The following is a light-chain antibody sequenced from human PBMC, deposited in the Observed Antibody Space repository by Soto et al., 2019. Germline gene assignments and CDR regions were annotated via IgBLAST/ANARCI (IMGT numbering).Light chain of an antibody. CDR2: GAS. CDR1: QSLNSY. Sequence: TQSPVILSVSPGERATVSCRASQSLNSYLAWYQQKPGQAPRLLIYGASSRATGIPDRFSGSGSGTDFTLTISRLEPEDFAVYYCQQYGGSPRTFGQGTKVDIK. V-gene: IGKV3-20*01. J-gene: IGKJ1*01. CDR3: QQYGGSPRT.